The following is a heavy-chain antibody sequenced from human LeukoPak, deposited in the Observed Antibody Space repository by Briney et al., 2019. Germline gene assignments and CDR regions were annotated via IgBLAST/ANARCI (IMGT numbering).Heavy chain of an antibody. Sequence: GGSLRLSCAAPGFTFSSYSMNWVRQAPGKGLEWVSSISSSSSYIYYADSVKGRFTISRDNAKNSLYLQMNSLRAEDTAVYYCARGVPYYYGSGSSQYYYGMDVWGQGTTVTVSS. V-gene: IGHV3-21*01. CDR3: ARGVPYYYGSGSSQYYYGMDV. CDR2: ISSSSSYI. CDR1: GFTFSSYS. J-gene: IGHJ6*02. D-gene: IGHD3-10*01.